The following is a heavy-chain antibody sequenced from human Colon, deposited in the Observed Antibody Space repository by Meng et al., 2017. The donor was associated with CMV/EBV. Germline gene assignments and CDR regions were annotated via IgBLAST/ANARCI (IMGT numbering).Heavy chain of an antibody. J-gene: IGHJ4*02. CDR3: ARPRGGYCSSTSCYDFDY. Sequence: SVKVSCKASGGTFSSYAISWVRQAPGQGLEWMGGIIPIFGTANYAQKFQGRVTITTDESTSTAYMELSSLRSDDTAVYYCARPRGGYCSSTSCYDFDYWGQGTLVTVSS. CDR1: GGTFSSYA. V-gene: IGHV1-69*05. D-gene: IGHD2-2*01. CDR2: IIPIFGTA.